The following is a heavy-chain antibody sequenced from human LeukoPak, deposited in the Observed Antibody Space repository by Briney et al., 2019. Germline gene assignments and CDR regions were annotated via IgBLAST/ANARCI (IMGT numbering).Heavy chain of an antibody. J-gene: IGHJ6*03. CDR1: GGSISSACYY. D-gene: IGHD3-22*01. CDR3: ARGRHDITMIVVVMTSVSYYLDV. CDR2: INPSGST. V-gene: IGHV4-39*07. Sequence: SETLSLTCTVSGGSISSACYYWGWIRQSPGKGLEWIGDINPSGSTYYNPSLKSRLTISVDTSKNQFSLKLRSVTAADTAVYYCARGRHDITMIVVVMTSVSYYLDVWGKGTTVTVS.